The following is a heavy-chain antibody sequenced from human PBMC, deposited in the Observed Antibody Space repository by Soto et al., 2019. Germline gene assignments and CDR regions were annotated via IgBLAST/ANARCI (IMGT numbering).Heavy chain of an antibody. CDR1: GGSISSYY. CDR2: IYNSGGT. CDR3: ASRGYHYGSGSYPLDY. D-gene: IGHD3-10*01. Sequence: QVQLQESGPGLVKPSETLSLTCTVSGGSISSYYWTWIRQPPGKGLEWIGFIYNSGGTHYNPSLRSRVTISVDTSKNQFSLKLRSVTAADTAVYYCASRGYHYGSGSYPLDYWGQGTLVTVSS. V-gene: IGHV4-59*08. J-gene: IGHJ4*02.